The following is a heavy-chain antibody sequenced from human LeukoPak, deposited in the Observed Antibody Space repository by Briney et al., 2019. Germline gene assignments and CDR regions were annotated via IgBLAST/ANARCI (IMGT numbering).Heavy chain of an antibody. V-gene: IGHV4-34*01. CDR2: INHSGST. D-gene: IGHD5-18*01. CDR1: GGSFLCYY. J-gene: IGHJ4*02. Sequence: SETLSLTCADYGGSFLCYYWSWIRQPPGKGLEWIGEINHSGSTNYNPSLKSRVTISVDTPKNQFSLKLSSVTAADTAVYYCARGTGDTAMVFDFDYWGQGALVTVSS. CDR3: ARGTGDTAMVFDFDY.